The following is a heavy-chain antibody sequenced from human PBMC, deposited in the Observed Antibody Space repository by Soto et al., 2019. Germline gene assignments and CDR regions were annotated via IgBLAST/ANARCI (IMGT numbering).Heavy chain of an antibody. CDR3: ARDLTRHYYDSSGYYY. CDR1: GFTFSSYS. D-gene: IGHD3-22*01. V-gene: IGHV3-48*02. J-gene: IGHJ4*02. CDR2: ISSSSSTI. Sequence: GGSLRLSGAASGFTFSSYSMNWVRQAPAKGLEWVSYISSSSSTIYYADPVKGRFTISRDNAKNSLYLQMNSLRDEDTAVYYCARDLTRHYYDSSGYYYWGQGILVTVSS.